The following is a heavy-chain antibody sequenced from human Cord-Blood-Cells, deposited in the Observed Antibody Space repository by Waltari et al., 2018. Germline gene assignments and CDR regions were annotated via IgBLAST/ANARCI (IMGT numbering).Heavy chain of an antibody. CDR3: ARVLIAARPYYYYYYMDV. Sequence: QVQLVQSGAEVKKPGSSVKVSCKASGGTFSSYAISWVRQAPGQGLEWMGGIIPILGTANYAQKFQGRVTITADESTSTAYMELSSLRSEDTAVYYCARVLIAARPYYYYYYMDVWGKGTTVTVSS. D-gene: IGHD6-6*01. J-gene: IGHJ6*03. CDR1: GGTFSSYA. V-gene: IGHV1-69*01. CDR2: IIPILGTA.